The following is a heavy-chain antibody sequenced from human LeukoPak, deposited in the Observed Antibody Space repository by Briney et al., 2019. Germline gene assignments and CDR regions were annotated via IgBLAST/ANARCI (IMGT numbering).Heavy chain of an antibody. CDR2: ISGSGGGT. J-gene: IGHJ4*02. Sequence: GGSLRLSCVVSGITLSNYGMSWVRQAPGKGLEWVSGISGSGGGTDYADSVKGRFTISRDNSKNTLYLQMNSLRAEDTAVYFCAKRGIVIRAVIVIGFHKEAHYFDYWGQGTLVTVSS. D-gene: IGHD3-10*01. CDR1: GITLSNYG. V-gene: IGHV3-23*01. CDR3: AKRGIVIRAVIVIGFHKEAHYFDY.